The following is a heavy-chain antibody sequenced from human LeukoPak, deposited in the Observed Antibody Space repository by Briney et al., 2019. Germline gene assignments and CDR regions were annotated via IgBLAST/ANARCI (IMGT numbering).Heavy chain of an antibody. V-gene: IGHV1-8*03. D-gene: IGHD3-10*01. CDR2: MNPNSGNT. CDR3: ARTKGRNAKVHPNWFDP. CDR1: GYTLTELS. J-gene: IGHJ5*02. Sequence: ASVKVSCKVSGYTLTELSMHWVRQAPGQGLEWMGWMNPNSGNTGYAQKFKGRVTITRNTSISTAYMELSSLRSEDTAVYYCARTKGRNAKVHPNWFDPWGQGTLVTVSS.